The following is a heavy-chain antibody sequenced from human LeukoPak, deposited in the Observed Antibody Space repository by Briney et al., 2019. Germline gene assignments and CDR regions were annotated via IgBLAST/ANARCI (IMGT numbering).Heavy chain of an antibody. CDR1: GFSVGSND. J-gene: IGHJ4*02. V-gene: IGHV3-66*01. Sequence: SGGSLRLSCAASGFSVGSNDINWVRQAPGKRLEWDSVIYSGGRTYYADSVKGRFTISRDSSENTLHLQINSLRAEDTAVYYCARGAGTSGGYWSSPPSHFDCWGQGTLVTVSS. CDR3: ARGAGTSGGYWSSPPSHFDC. D-gene: IGHD1-26*01. CDR2: IYSGGRT.